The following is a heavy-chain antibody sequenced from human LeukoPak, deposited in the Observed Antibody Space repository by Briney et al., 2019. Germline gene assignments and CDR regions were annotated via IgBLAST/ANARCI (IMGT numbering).Heavy chain of an antibody. CDR1: GFTVSSNY. CDR2: IYSGGST. J-gene: IGHJ6*03. D-gene: IGHD3-16*01. V-gene: IGHV3-53*01. CDR3: AINRLHGPYDYYYMDV. Sequence: PGGSLRLSCAASGFTVSSNYMSWVRQAPGRGLEWASVIYSGGSTYYADSVKGRFTISRDNSKNTLYLQMNSLRAEDTAVYYCAINRLHGPYDYYYMDVWGKGTTVTVS.